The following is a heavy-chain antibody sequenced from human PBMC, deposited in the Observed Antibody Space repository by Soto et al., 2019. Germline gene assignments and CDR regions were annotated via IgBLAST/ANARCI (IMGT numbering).Heavy chain of an antibody. V-gene: IGHV4-39*01. D-gene: IGHD1-26*01. CDR2: IYYSGST. CDR1: GGSISSSSYY. Sequence: PSETLSLTCTVSGGSISSSSYYWGWIRQPPGKGLEWIGSIYYSGSTYYNPSLKSRVTISVDTSKNQFSLKLSSVTAADTAVYYCARPYRPYYNLDYFDYWGQGTLVTVSS. CDR3: ARPYRPYYNLDYFDY. J-gene: IGHJ4*02.